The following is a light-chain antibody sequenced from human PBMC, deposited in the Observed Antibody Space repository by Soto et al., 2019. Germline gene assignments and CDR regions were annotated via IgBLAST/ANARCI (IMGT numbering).Light chain of an antibody. CDR1: RPNIGTNS. J-gene: IGLJ2*01. CDR2: SNS. Sequence: QSVLTQPPSTSGTPGQRVTISCSGSRPNIGTNSVNWYQQVPGTAPKLLIHSNSQRPSGVPDRFSGSKSDTSASLAISGLQSEDEADYYCAAWDDSLNGVTFGGGTNVTVL. V-gene: IGLV1-44*01. CDR3: AAWDDSLNGVT.